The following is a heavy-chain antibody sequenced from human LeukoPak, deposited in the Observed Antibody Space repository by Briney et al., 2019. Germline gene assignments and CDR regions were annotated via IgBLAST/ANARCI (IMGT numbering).Heavy chain of an antibody. J-gene: IGHJ1*01. CDR3: ARGPVVIAGGHEYFQH. V-gene: IGHV1-46*01. D-gene: IGHD2-21*01. CDR2: INPSGDST. Sequence: ASVKVSCKASGYTFTSYYMHWVRQAPGQGLEWMGIINPSGDSTSYAQKFQGRITMTRDTSTSTVYMELSSLRSEDTAGYYCARGPVVIAGGHEYFQHWGQGTLVTVSS. CDR1: GYTFTSYY.